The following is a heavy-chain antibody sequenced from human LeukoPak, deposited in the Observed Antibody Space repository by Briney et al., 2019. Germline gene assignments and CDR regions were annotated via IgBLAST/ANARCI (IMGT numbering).Heavy chain of an antibody. CDR2: INWNGGST. D-gene: IGHD6-13*01. CDR1: GFTFDDYG. CDR3: ARGSSSWYRGNWFDP. V-gene: IGHV3-20*04. Sequence: GGSLRLSCAASGFTFDDYGMSWVRQAPGKGLEWVSGINWNGGSTGYADSVKGRFTISRDNAKNSLYLQMNSLRAEDTALDYCARGSSSWYRGNWFDPWGQGTLVTVSS. J-gene: IGHJ5*02.